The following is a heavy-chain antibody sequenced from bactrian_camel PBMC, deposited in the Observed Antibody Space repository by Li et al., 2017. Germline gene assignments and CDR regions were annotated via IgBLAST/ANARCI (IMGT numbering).Heavy chain of an antibody. V-gene: IGHV3S31*01. CDR2: INSGGDST. J-gene: IGHJ4*01. CDR3: AALNSSSGGRFAWCSDF. Sequence: VQLVESGGGLVQPGVSLRLSCAASGFTLSSYAMSWVRQAPGKGLEWVSAINSGGDSTYYADSVKGRFTISQDRTKNILYLQMNDLKDEDTGMYYCAALNSSSGGRFAWCSDFRGQGTQVTVS. D-gene: IGHD1*01. CDR1: GFTLSSYA.